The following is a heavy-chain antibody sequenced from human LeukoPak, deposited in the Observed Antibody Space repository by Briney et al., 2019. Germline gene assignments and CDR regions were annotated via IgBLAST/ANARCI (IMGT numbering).Heavy chain of an antibody. CDR3: ARGLRALYDGVGLLDFDY. CDR2: MNPNSGNT. D-gene: IGHD2-8*01. CDR1: GYTFTSYD. V-gene: IGHV1-8*03. Sequence: ASVKVSCKASGYTFTSYDINWVRQATRQGLEWMGWMNPNSGNTGYAQKFQGRVTITRNTSISTAYMELSSLRSEDTAVYYCARGLRALYDGVGLLDFDYWGQGTLVTVSS. J-gene: IGHJ4*02.